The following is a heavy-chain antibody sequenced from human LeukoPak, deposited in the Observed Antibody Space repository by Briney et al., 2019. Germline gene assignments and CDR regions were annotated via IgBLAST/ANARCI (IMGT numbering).Heavy chain of an antibody. CDR2: ISSDGSSK. J-gene: IGHJ4*02. Sequence: GGSLRLSCAASGFTFSRYAMHWVRQAPGKGLEWVAVISSDGSSKYYADSVKGRFTISRDNSKNTLYLQMNSLRAEDTAVYFCARVPISGVLIPPGFWGQGTLVTVSS. V-gene: IGHV3-30*01. D-gene: IGHD3-3*02. CDR1: GFTFSRYA. CDR3: ARVPISGVLIPPGF.